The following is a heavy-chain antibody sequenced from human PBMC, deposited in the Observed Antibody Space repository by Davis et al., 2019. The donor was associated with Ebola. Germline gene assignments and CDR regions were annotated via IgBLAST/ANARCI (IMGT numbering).Heavy chain of an antibody. J-gene: IGHJ6*02. Sequence: SCKASGGTFSSYAMHWVRQAPGKGLEWVAVIWYDGSNKYYADSVKGRFTISRDNAKNSLYLQMNSLRDEDTAVYYCARAPRGAALYYYYYGMDVWGQGTTVTVSS. CDR3: ARAPRGAALYYYYYGMDV. V-gene: IGHV3-33*01. D-gene: IGHD6-6*01. CDR2: IWYDGSNK. CDR1: GGTFSSYA.